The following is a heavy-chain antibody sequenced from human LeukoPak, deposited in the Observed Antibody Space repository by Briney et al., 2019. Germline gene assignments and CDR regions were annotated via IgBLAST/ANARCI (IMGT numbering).Heavy chain of an antibody. J-gene: IGHJ5*02. Sequence: GGSLRLSCAASGFTFSSYSMNWVRQAPGKGLEWVSSISSSSSYIYYADSVKGRFTIPRDNAKNSLYLQMNSLRAEDTAVYYCARGPIVVVPAAMVWFDPWGQGTLVTVSS. CDR1: GFTFSSYS. D-gene: IGHD2-2*01. V-gene: IGHV3-21*01. CDR3: ARGPIVVVPAAMVWFDP. CDR2: ISSSSSYI.